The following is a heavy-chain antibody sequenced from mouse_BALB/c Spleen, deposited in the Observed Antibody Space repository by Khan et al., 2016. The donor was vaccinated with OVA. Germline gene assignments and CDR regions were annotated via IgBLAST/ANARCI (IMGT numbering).Heavy chain of an antibody. D-gene: IGHD1-1*02. V-gene: IGHV9-3-1*01. CDR3: ARVWYSGTMDY. Sequence: QIQLVQSGPELKKPGVTVKISCKASGYTFTTYGMNWVKQAPGKGLKWMGWINTYTGEPTYVDDFKGRFAFSLETSASTAYLQINNLKNEDTATDFCARVWYSGTMDYWGQGTSVTASS. CDR2: INTYTGEP. CDR1: GYTFTTYG. J-gene: IGHJ4*01.